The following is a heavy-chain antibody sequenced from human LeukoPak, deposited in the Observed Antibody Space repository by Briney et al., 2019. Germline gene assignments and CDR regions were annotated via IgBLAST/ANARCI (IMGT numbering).Heavy chain of an antibody. D-gene: IGHD2-21*01. CDR2: IYYSGST. CDR3: ARHYSSEPFEY. J-gene: IGHJ4*02. V-gene: IGHV4-59*08. Sequence: SGTLSLTCTVSGGSISSYYWSWIRQPPGKGLEWIGYIYYSGSTNYNPSLKSRITISADTSKNQFSLKLTYLTAADTALYFCARHYSSEPFEYWGQGPLVTVSS. CDR1: GGSISSYY.